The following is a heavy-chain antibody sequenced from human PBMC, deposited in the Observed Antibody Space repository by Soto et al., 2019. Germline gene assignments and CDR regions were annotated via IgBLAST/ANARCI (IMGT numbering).Heavy chain of an antibody. J-gene: IGHJ5*02. CDR3: ARERPDGSRLDP. CDR1: GGSISSGDYY. CDR2: IYYSGST. Sequence: QVQLQESGPGLVKPSQTLSLTCTVSGGSISSGDYYWSWIRQPPGKGLEWIGYIYYSGSTYYNPSLKRRVTLSVDTSKNQFSLKLSSGTAADTAVYYCARERPDGSRLDPWGQGTLVTVSS. D-gene: IGHD6-13*01. V-gene: IGHV4-30-4*01.